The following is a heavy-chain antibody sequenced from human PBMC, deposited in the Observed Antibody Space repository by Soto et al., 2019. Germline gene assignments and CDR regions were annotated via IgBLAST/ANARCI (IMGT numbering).Heavy chain of an antibody. CDR1: GFTFSSYG. J-gene: IGHJ6*02. D-gene: IGHD6-19*01. CDR2: ISYDGSNK. V-gene: IGHV3-30*18. Sequence: GGSLRLSCAASGFTFSSYGMHWVRQAPGKGLEWVAVISYDGSNKYYADSVKGRFTISRDNSKNTLYLQMNSLRAEDTAGYYCAKDPGIAVEPGENYYYYGMDVWGQGTTVTVSS. CDR3: AKDPGIAVEPGENYYYYGMDV.